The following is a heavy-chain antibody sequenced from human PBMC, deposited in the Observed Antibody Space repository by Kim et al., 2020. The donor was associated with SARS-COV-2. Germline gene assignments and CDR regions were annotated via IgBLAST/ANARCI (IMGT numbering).Heavy chain of an antibody. Sequence: KGRFTISRDNSKNTLHLQMNSLRAEDTAVDYCANANVQQLWTNYFYGMDVWGQGTTVTVSS. D-gene: IGHD5-18*01. J-gene: IGHJ6*02. CDR3: ANANVQQLWTNYFYGMDV. V-gene: IGHV3-23*02.